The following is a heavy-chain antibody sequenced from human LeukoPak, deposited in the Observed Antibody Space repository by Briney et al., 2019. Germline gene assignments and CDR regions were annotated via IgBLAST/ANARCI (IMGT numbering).Heavy chain of an antibody. CDR2: INHSGIP. Sequence: SETLSLTCAVYGDALSGYYWSWVRQAPGKGLDWIGEINHSGIPRYNPSLKSRVTISVDTSKNQFSLKLSSVIAADTAVYYCARVDWLANHYYYMDVWGKGTTVTVSS. CDR3: ARVDWLANHYYYMDV. D-gene: IGHD2-21*01. V-gene: IGHV4-34*01. J-gene: IGHJ6*03. CDR1: GDALSGYY.